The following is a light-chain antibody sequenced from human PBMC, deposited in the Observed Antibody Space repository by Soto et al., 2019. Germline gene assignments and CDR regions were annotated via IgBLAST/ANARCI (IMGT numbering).Light chain of an antibody. CDR1: SSDVGGYNY. CDR3: RSYAGSNHLVV. CDR2: QVS. J-gene: IGLJ2*01. V-gene: IGLV2-8*01. Sequence: QSVLTQPPSASGSPGQSVTMSCTGTSSDVGGYNYVSWYQQHPGKAPKLMVYQVSQRPSGVPDRFSGSKSGNTASLTVSGLQAEDEADYYCRSYAGSNHLVVFGGGTKLTVL.